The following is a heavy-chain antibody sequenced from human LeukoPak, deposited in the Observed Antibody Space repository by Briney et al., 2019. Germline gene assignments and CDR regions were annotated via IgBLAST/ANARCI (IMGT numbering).Heavy chain of an antibody. CDR2: IRSKANSYAT. CDR3: TRHEVPAAPGDYYYYMDV. CDR1: GFTFSGSA. Sequence: GGSLKLSCAASGFTFSGSAMHWVRQASGKGLEWVGRIRSKANSYATAYAASVKGRFTISRDDSKNTAYLQMNSLKTEDTAVYYCTRHEVPAAPGDYYYYMDVWGKGTTVTVSS. D-gene: IGHD2-2*01. J-gene: IGHJ6*03. V-gene: IGHV3-73*01.